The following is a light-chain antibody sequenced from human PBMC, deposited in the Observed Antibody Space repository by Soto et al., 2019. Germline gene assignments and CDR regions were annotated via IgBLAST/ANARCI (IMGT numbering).Light chain of an antibody. CDR1: QSVSSN. CDR2: GAS. J-gene: IGKJ2*01. Sequence: EIVMTQSPATLSVSPGERATLSCRASQSVSSNLAWYQQKLGQAPRLLIFGASSRATGVPARFSGSGSGTEFTLTISSLQSEDFAVYYCQQYHDWPYTFGQGTKMDIK. V-gene: IGKV3-15*01. CDR3: QQYHDWPYT.